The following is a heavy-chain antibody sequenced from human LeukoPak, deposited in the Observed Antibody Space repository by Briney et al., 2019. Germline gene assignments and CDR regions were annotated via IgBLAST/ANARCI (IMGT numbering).Heavy chain of an antibody. D-gene: IGHD4-17*01. CDR3: TRMTTGHDY. J-gene: IGHJ4*02. Sequence: SETLSLTCAVSGVSFDDYYWAWVRQPPGEGLEWLGEINHSGYTNDSPSLKSRVTLSIDTSRKQFSLNLRSVTVADAGTYYCTRMTTGHDYWGQGTLVTVSS. CDR2: INHSGYT. CDR1: GVSFDDYY. V-gene: IGHV4-34*01.